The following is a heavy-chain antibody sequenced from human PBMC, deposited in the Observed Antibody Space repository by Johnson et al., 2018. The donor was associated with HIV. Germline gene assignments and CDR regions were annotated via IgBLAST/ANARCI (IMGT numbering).Heavy chain of an antibody. D-gene: IGHD5-18*01. CDR3: AREDTAVVIKRAFDI. CDR1: GFTFDDYG. V-gene: IGHV3-20*04. Sequence: MQLVESGGGVVRPGGSLRLSCAASGFTFDDYGMSCVRQAPGKGLEWVSGINWNGGSTYYADSVKGRFTISRDNSKNTLYLQMNSLRAEDTAVYYCAREDTAVVIKRAFDIWGQGTMVTVSS. CDR2: INWNGGST. J-gene: IGHJ3*02.